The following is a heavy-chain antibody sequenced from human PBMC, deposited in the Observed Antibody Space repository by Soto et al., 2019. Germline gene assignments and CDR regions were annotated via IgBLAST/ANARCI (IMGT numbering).Heavy chain of an antibody. Sequence: QVQLVESGGGVVQPGRSLRLSCAASGFSFSIYGMHWVRQAPGKGLEWVALIWYDGSNKYYVDSVKGRFTISRDNSKNTLYLQMNGLRDEDTAVYYSARDRNGDYGSGWFDPWGQGTLVTVSS. J-gene: IGHJ5*02. V-gene: IGHV3-33*01. D-gene: IGHD4-17*01. CDR2: IWYDGSNK. CDR1: GFSFSIYG. CDR3: ARDRNGDYGSGWFDP.